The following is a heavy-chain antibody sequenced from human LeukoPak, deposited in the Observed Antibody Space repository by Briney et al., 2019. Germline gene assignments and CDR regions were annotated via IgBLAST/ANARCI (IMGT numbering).Heavy chain of an antibody. J-gene: IGHJ4*02. CDR1: GFTFGDYY. Sequence: PGGSLRLSCAASGFTFGDYYMSWIRQAPGKGLEWVSYISSSGSTIYYADSVKGRFTISRDNAKNSLYLQMNSLRAEDTAVYYCARAMTTVPPFDYWGQGTLVTVSS. D-gene: IGHD4-17*01. CDR2: ISSSGSTI. CDR3: ARAMTTVPPFDY. V-gene: IGHV3-11*01.